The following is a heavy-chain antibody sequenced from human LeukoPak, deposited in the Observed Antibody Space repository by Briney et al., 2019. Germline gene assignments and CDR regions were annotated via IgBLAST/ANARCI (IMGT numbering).Heavy chain of an antibody. D-gene: IGHD3-10*01. CDR2: INPNSGDT. CDR3: ARVLHRHGSGSYSLLTLGY. Sequence: ASVKVSCKASGYTFTGYYMNWVRQAPGQGLEWMGWINPNSGDTNYAQKFQGWVTMTRDTSISTGYMELGRLRSDDTAVYYCARVLHRHGSGSYSLLTLGYWGQGTLVTVSS. V-gene: IGHV1-2*04. CDR1: GYTFTGYY. J-gene: IGHJ4*02.